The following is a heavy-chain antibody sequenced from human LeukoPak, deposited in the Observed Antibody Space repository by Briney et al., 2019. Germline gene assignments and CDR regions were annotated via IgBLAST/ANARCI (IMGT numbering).Heavy chain of an antibody. D-gene: IGHD2-15*01. J-gene: IGHJ5*02. CDR1: GGSISSYY. CDR3: ARRGRYCSGGSCFIGLFDP. V-gene: IGHV4-59*08. CDR2: IYYTGT. Sequence: PSETLSLTCSVSGGSISSYYWNWIRQTPGKGLEWIGYIYYTGTSYNPSLKSRVTISADTSKNQFSLNLSSVTAADTAVYYCARRGRYCSGGSCFIGLFDPWGQGTLVTVSS.